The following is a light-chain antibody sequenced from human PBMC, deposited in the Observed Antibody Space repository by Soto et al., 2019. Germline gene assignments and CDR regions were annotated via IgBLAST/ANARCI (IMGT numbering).Light chain of an antibody. V-gene: IGKV3-20*01. J-gene: IGKJ1*01. CDR2: GAS. Sequence: PGERATLSRRASQSLRSGDLACYQQIPGQAPGLLIYGASSRATGIPDGFSGSGSGTDFNLTVNRLAPEDFAVYYCHQYGTSPRTFGQGTKVDIK. CDR1: QSLRSGD. CDR3: HQYGTSPRT.